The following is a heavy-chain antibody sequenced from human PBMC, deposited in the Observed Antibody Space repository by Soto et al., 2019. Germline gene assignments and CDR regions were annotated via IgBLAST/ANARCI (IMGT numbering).Heavy chain of an antibody. J-gene: IGHJ5*02. CDR2: VSGDGGTK. Sequence: VGSLRLSCAASGFTFRNYAMSWVRQAPGKGLEWVAAVSGDGGTKYYADSVKGRFTISRGNSRNTLYLQMNSLRAEDTAVYYCAKDVADCTRTSCYNKWVDPWGQGTLVTVSS. V-gene: IGHV3-23*01. CDR1: GFTFRNYA. D-gene: IGHD2-2*01. CDR3: AKDVADCTRTSCYNKWVDP.